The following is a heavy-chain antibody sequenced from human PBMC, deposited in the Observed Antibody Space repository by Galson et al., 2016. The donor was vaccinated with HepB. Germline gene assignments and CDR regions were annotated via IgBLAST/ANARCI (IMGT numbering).Heavy chain of an antibody. D-gene: IGHD2-2*02. CDR2: ISSSSSYI. V-gene: IGHV3-21*01. J-gene: IGHJ6*02. CDR3: ARDGYCSSTSCYRYGMDV. CDR1: GFTFSNYS. Sequence: SLRLSCAVSGFTFSNYSMNWVRQAPGKGLEWVSSISSSSSYIYYADSVKGRFTISRDNAKNSLYLQMNSLRAEDTAVYHCARDGYCSSTSCYRYGMDVWGQGTTVTVSS.